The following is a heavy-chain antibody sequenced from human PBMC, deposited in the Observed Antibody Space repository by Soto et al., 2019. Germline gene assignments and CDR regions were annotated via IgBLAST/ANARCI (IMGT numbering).Heavy chain of an antibody. CDR1: GLTFTSHA. V-gene: IGHV3-23*01. Sequence: EVQVSESGGGFVQPGGSLRLSCAVSGLTFTSHAMAWVRQAPGKGLEWVSTIDTWGGTAFYADSERGRFTISRDNSRNTGYLQMNSLRAEDAAVYYCIPYDPWCSRAFFDYWGQGTLVTVS. J-gene: IGHJ4*02. D-gene: IGHD2-8*02. CDR2: IDTWGGTA. CDR3: IPYDPWCSRAFFDY.